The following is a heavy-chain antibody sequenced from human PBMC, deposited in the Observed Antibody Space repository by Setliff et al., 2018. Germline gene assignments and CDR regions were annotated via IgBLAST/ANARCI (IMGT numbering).Heavy chain of an antibody. D-gene: IGHD2-21*02. CDR2: ISSSGSAK. CDR1: GFTFSTYW. CDR3: ARSENCGNTHCSPYDY. Sequence: GGSLRLSCAASGFTFSTYWMSWVRQAPGKGLEWVSDISSSGSAKYYVDSLKGRFTISRDNSRNTLYLQMNRLEVGDTAVYFCARSENCGNTHCSPYDYWGQGALVTVSS. V-gene: IGHV3-21*03. J-gene: IGHJ4*02.